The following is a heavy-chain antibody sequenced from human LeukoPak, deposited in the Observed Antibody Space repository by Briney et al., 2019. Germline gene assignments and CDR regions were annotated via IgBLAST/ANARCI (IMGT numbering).Heavy chain of an antibody. D-gene: IGHD6-19*01. CDR3: ARGSGWYLP. Sequence: PGGSLRLSCAASGFSFSNYWMTWVRQAPGKGLEWVANIKQDGSEIKYVDSVKGRFTISRDNAKNSLYLQMNGLRVEDTGVYYCARGSGWYLPWGQGTLVTVYS. CDR1: GFSFSNYW. V-gene: IGHV3-7*01. J-gene: IGHJ5*02. CDR2: IKQDGSEI.